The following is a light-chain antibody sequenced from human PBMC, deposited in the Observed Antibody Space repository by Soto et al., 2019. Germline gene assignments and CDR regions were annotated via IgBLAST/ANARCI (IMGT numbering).Light chain of an antibody. CDR2: KAS. J-gene: IGKJ5*01. CDR3: QKLDTYPLT. CDR1: QTISSW. Sequence: DIHMTQSLSTLSVSVGDRVTITFRASQTISSWLAWYQQKPGKAPKLLIYKASTLKSGVPSRFSGSGSGTEFTLTISSLQPEDFASYYCQKLDTYPLTFGQGTRLEIK. V-gene: IGKV1-5*03.